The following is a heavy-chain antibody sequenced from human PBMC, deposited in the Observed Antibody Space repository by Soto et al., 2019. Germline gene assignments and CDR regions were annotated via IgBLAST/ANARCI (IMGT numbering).Heavy chain of an antibody. V-gene: IGHV3-7*01. J-gene: IGHJ5*02. D-gene: IGHD5-12*01. CDR3: ARDSEKGGYNWFDP. CDR1: GFTFSSYW. Sequence: GGSLRLSCAASGFTFSSYWMSWVRQAPGKGLEWVANIKQDGSEKDYVDSVKGRFTISRDNAKNSLYLQMNSLRAEDTAVYYCARDSEKGGYNWFDPWGQGTLVTVSS. CDR2: IKQDGSEK.